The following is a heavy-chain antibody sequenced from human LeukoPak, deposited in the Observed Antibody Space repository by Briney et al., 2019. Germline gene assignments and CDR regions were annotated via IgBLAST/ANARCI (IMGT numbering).Heavy chain of an antibody. D-gene: IGHD6-13*01. V-gene: IGHV4-34*11. CDR2: IYYTGSTK. CDR3: ARRKVATSGTWWFDP. CDR1: GDSISYSY. J-gene: IGHJ5*02. Sequence: PSETLTLTCAVSGDSISYSYWSWMRQPPGKGPEWIGYIYYTGSTKNIGGNTDNPSLKSRVTMSVDTSKNQIALQLTCVTPADTSVYYCARRKVATSGTWWFDPWGQGTLVTVSS.